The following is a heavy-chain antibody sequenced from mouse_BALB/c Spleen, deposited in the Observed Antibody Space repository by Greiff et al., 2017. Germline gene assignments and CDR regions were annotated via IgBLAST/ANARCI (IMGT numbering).Heavy chain of an antibody. J-gene: IGHJ1*01. CDR3: ARRDGDWYFDV. CDR1: GFTFSSYT. CDR2: ISNGGGST. Sequence: EVKVEESGGGLVQPGGSLKLSCAASGFTFSSYTMSWVRQTPEKRLEWVAYISNGGGSTYYPDTVKGRFTISRDNAKNTLYLQMSSLKSEDTAMYYCARRDGDWYFDVWGAGTTVTVSS. V-gene: IGHV5-12-2*01. D-gene: IGHD2-3*01.